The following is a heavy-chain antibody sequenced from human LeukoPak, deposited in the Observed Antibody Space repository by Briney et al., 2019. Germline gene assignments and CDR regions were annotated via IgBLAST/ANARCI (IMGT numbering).Heavy chain of an antibody. J-gene: IGHJ4*02. CDR1: GYTFTSYG. Sequence: SVKVSCKASGYTFTSYGISWVRQAPGQGLEWMGRIIPILGIANYAQKFQGRVTITANKSTSTAYMELSSLRSEDTAVYYCAREGSSYFDYWGQGTLVTVSS. D-gene: IGHD6-13*01. V-gene: IGHV1-69*04. CDR2: IIPILGIA. CDR3: AREGSSYFDY.